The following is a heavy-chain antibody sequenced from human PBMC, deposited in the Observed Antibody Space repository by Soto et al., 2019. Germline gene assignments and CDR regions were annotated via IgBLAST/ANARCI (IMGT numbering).Heavy chain of an antibody. CDR3: ARDPLVGATPNWFDP. CDR2: IIPILGIA. V-gene: IGHV1-69*08. Sequence: QVQLVQSGAEVKKPGSSVKVSCKASGGTFSSYTISWVRQAPGQGLEWMGRIIPILGIANYAQKFQGRVTITADKSTSTAYMELSSLRSEDTAVYYCARDPLVGATPNWFDPWGQGTLVTVSS. J-gene: IGHJ5*02. D-gene: IGHD1-26*01. CDR1: GGTFSSYT.